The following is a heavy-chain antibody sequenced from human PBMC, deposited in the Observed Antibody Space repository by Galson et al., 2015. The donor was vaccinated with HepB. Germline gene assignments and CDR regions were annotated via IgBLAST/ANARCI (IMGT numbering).Heavy chain of an antibody. J-gene: IGHJ4*02. CDR3: AREGGRVVMAYYFDY. Sequence: SLRLSCAASGFTFSSYGMHWVRQAPGKGLEWVAVIWYDGSNKYYADSVKGRFTISRDNSKNTLYLQMNSLRAEDTAVYYCAREGGRVVMAYYFDYWGQGTLVTVSS. CDR2: IWYDGSNK. D-gene: IGHD3-3*01. CDR1: GFTFSSYG. V-gene: IGHV3-33*08.